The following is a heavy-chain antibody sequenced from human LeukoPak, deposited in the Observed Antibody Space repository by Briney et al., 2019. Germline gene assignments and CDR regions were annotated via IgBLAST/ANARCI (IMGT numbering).Heavy chain of an antibody. CDR3: ARAPFLYSSSWYVHYGMDV. D-gene: IGHD6-13*01. Sequence: SQTLSLTCTVSGGSISSGDYYWSWIRQPPGKGLEWIGYIYYSGSTYYSPSLKSRVTISLDTSKNQFSLKLSSVTAADTAVYYCARAPFLYSSSWYVHYGMDVWGKGTTVTVSS. J-gene: IGHJ6*04. CDR1: GGSISSGDYY. CDR2: IYYSGST. V-gene: IGHV4-30-4*01.